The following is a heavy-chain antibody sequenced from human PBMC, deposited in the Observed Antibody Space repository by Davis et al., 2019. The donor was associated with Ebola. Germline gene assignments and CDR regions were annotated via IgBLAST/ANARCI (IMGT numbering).Heavy chain of an antibody. CDR1: GYTFTSHH. Sequence: AASVKVSCKASGYTFTSHHIHWVRQAPGQGLEWMAAINPSGGSTSYAQKFQGRVTMTRDTSTSTVYMELSSLRSEDTAVYYCARAIYYYDSSGYSDYWGQGTLVTVSS. CDR3: ARAIYYYDSSGYSDY. V-gene: IGHV1-46*01. J-gene: IGHJ4*02. CDR2: INPSGGST. D-gene: IGHD3-22*01.